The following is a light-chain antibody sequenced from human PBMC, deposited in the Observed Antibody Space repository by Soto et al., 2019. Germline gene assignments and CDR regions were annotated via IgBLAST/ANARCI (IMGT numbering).Light chain of an antibody. CDR1: QGISSY. J-gene: IGKJ4*01. Sequence: DIQLTQSPSFLSASVGDRVTITCRASQGISSYLAWYQQKPGKAPKLLIYAASTLQSGVPSRFSGSGSGTEFTLTFISLQPEDFATYYCQQLNSYPPFFGGGTKVEIK. CDR3: QQLNSYPPF. CDR2: AAS. V-gene: IGKV1-9*01.